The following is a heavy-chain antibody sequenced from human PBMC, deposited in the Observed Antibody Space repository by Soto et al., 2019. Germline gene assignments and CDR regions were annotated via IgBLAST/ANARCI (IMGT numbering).Heavy chain of an antibody. J-gene: IGHJ3*02. V-gene: IGHV3-11*01. D-gene: IGHD2-8*02. CDR2: IGYSGSTT. CDR1: GLTFSDYY. Sequence: QVHLVESGGGLVKPGGSLRLSCAASGLTFSDYYMSWIRQAPGKGLEWISYIGYSGSTTYYADSVKGRFTISTDNAKNSLFLQMNSLRAEDTAIYDCARGTGPEPEVAVDIWGQGTMVTVSS. CDR3: ARGTGPEPEVAVDI.